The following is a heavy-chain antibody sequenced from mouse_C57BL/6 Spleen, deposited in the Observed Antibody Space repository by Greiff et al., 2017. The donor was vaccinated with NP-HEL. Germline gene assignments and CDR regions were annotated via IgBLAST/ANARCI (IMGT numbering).Heavy chain of an antibody. Sequence: EVQRVESGGGLVKPGGSLKLSCAASGFTFSDYGMHWVRQAPEKGLEWVAYISSGSSTIYYADTVKGRFTISRDTAKNTLFLQMTSLRSEDTAMYYCARSPDYYGSSYGYFDVWGTGTTVTVSS. CDR2: ISSGSSTI. D-gene: IGHD1-1*01. CDR3: ARSPDYYGSSYGYFDV. V-gene: IGHV5-17*01. J-gene: IGHJ1*03. CDR1: GFTFSDYG.